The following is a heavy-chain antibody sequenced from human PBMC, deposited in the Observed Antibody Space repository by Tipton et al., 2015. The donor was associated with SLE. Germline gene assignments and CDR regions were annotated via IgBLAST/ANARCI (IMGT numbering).Heavy chain of an antibody. CDR1: GFTFSSYS. CDR2: ISSSSSYI. Sequence: SLRLSCAASGFTFSSYSMNWVRQAPGKGLEWVSSISSSSSYIYYADSLKGRFTISRDNAKNSLYLLMNSLRAEDTAVYYCTTDWYRGWIDYWGQGTLVTVSS. CDR3: TTDWYRGWIDY. J-gene: IGHJ4*02. D-gene: IGHD6-19*01. V-gene: IGHV3-21*03.